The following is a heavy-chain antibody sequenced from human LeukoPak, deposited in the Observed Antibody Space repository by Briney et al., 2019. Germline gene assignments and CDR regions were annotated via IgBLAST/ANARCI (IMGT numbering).Heavy chain of an antibody. Sequence: SESLSLNCVVSGDSITASNWWNWVRQPPGQGLEWIGKIYHRGNTNNNPSLKSRVTMSVDRSKNQFSLNLTSVTAADTAVYYCATSRNGYKHVDYWGQGILVTVSS. CDR1: GDSITASNW. CDR2: IYHRGNT. J-gene: IGHJ4*02. D-gene: IGHD5-24*01. CDR3: ATSRNGYKHVDY. V-gene: IGHV4-4*02.